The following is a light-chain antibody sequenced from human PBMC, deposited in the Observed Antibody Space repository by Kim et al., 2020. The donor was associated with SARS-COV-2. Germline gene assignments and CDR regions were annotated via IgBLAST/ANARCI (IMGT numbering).Light chain of an antibody. V-gene: IGLV6-57*02. J-gene: IGLJ3*02. Sequence: NFMLTQHHSVSESPGKTVTISCTGSSGSIASNYVQWYQQRPGSAPTTVVYEDNQRPSGVPDRFSGSIDSSSNSASLTISGLKTEDEADYYCQSYDISNLRVFGGGTQLTAL. CDR2: EDN. CDR3: QSYDISNLRV. CDR1: SGSIASNY.